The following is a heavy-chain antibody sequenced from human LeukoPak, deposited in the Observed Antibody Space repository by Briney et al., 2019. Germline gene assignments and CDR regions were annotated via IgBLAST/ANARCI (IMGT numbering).Heavy chain of an antibody. J-gene: IGHJ5*02. Sequence: GASVKVSCKASGYTLTGYYMHWVRQAPGQGLEWMGWINPNRGGASSAQKFQGRVTMTRDTSITTVYMEVSWLTSDDTAIYYCARADRLDGGPYLIGPWGQGTLVTVSS. D-gene: IGHD2-21*01. V-gene: IGHV1-2*02. CDR3: ARADRLDGGPYLIGP. CDR1: GYTLTGYY. CDR2: INPNRGGA.